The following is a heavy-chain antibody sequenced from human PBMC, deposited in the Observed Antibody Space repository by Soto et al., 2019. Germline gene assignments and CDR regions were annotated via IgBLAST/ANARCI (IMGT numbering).Heavy chain of an antibody. V-gene: IGHV5-51*01. D-gene: IGHD1-26*01. CDR3: ARHTWSSGSPAAFDY. Sequence: GESLKISCKGSGYSFTSYWIGWVRQMPEKGLEWMGIIYRGDSDTRYSPSFQGQVTISADRSISTAYLQWGSLKASDTAMYYCARHTWSSGSPAAFDYWGQGTQVTVSS. J-gene: IGHJ4*02. CDR2: IYRGDSDT. CDR1: GYSFTSYW.